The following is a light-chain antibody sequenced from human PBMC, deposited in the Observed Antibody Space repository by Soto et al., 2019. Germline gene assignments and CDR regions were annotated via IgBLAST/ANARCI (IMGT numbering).Light chain of an antibody. J-gene: IGKJ1*01. CDR3: QQHASYPRD. V-gene: IGKV1-17*03. Sequence: DIQMTQSPSALSAAVGDRVTITCQASQDISNRLGWFQQRPGKAPKRLIYSASGLETGVPSRFSGTGSGTEFTLTISSLQPEDFATYYCQQHASYPRDFGQGTKVDIK. CDR1: QDISNR. CDR2: SAS.